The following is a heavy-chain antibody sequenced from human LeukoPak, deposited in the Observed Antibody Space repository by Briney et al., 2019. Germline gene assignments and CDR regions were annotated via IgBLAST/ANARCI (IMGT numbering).Heavy chain of an antibody. J-gene: IGHJ6*02. CDR3: AKDQSGSGDYGMDV. Sequence: LGGSLRLSCAASGFAFRSYEMNWVRQAPGKGLEWVSYINVGGSTIYYADSVKGRFTISRDNSKNTLYLQMNSLRAEDTAVYYCAKDQSGSGDYGMDVWGQGTTVTVSS. V-gene: IGHV3-48*03. D-gene: IGHD3-10*01. CDR1: GFAFRSYE. CDR2: INVGGSTI.